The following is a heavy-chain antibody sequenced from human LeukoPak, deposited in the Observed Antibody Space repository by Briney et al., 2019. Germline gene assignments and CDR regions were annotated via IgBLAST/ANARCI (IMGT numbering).Heavy chain of an antibody. CDR1: GFTFSSYG. Sequence: GRSLRLSCAASGFTFSSYGMHWVRQAPGKGLEWVAVISYDGSNKYYADSVKGRFTISRDNSKNTLYLQMNSLRAEDTAVYYCATAGSGGSPIDYWGQGTLVTVSS. V-gene: IGHV3-30*03. CDR3: ATAGSGGSPIDY. CDR2: ISYDGSNK. D-gene: IGHD2-15*01. J-gene: IGHJ4*02.